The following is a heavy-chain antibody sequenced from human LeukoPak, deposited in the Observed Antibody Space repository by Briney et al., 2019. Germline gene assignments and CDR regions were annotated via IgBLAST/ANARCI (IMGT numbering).Heavy chain of an antibody. D-gene: IGHD5-12*01. Sequence: PGGSLRLSCAASGFTFSSYSMNWVRQAPGKGLEWVSSISTSNNYIYYADSVTGRFTISRDNAKNSPYLQMNSLRAEDTAVYYCAKGQRRHVDIVATIPFDYWGQGTLVTVSS. CDR1: GFTFSSYS. J-gene: IGHJ4*02. V-gene: IGHV3-21*01. CDR2: ISTSNNYI. CDR3: AKGQRRHVDIVATIPFDY.